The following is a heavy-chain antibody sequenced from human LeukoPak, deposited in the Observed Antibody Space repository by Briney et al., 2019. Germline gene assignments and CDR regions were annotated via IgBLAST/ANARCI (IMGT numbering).Heavy chain of an antibody. V-gene: IGHV3-21*04. CDR2: ISSSSSYI. CDR1: GFTFNNYN. D-gene: IGHD6-6*01. Sequence: GGSLRLSCAASGFTFNNYNMNWVRQAPGKGLEWVSSISSSSSYIYYADSVKGRFTISRDNAKNSLYLQMNSLRAEDTAVYYCARGSWQLAEEVYWGQGTLVTVSS. CDR3: ARGSWQLAEEVY. J-gene: IGHJ4*02.